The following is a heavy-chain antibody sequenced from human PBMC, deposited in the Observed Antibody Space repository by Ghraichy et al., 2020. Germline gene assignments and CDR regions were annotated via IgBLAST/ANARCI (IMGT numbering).Heavy chain of an antibody. Sequence: GGSLRLSCAVSEFTVSRNFMTWVRQAPGKGLECVSLIYSGGDTYYADSVKGRFTISRDSSKNTLYLQMNNLRVEDTAVYYCARNTDSRGSGDFWGQGTLVTVSS. CDR2: IYSGGDT. J-gene: IGHJ4*02. CDR1: EFTVSRNF. CDR3: ARNTDSRGSGDF. V-gene: IGHV3-53*01. D-gene: IGHD3-22*01.